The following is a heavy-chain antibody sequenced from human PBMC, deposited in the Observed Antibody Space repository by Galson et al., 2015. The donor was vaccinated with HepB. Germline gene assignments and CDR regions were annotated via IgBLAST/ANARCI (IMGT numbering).Heavy chain of an antibody. CDR2: FDPEDGET. CDR1: GYTLTELS. V-gene: IGHV1-24*01. Sequence: SVKVSCKVSGYTLTELSMHWVRQAPGKGLEWMGGFDPEDGETIYAQKFQGRVTMTEDTSTDTAYMELSSLRSEDTAVYYCATGRHDYGGNSKADYNWFDPWGQGTLVTVSS. J-gene: IGHJ5*02. D-gene: IGHD4-23*01. CDR3: ATGRHDYGGNSKADYNWFDP.